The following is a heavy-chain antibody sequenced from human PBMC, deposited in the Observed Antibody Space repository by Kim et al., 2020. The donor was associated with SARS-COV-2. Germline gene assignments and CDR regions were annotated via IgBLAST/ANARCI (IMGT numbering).Heavy chain of an antibody. CDR1: GFTFSSYW. CDR2: IKQDGSEK. J-gene: IGHJ4*02. V-gene: IGHV3-7*01. CDR3: ATSSGYYHFDY. D-gene: IGHD3-22*01. Sequence: GGSLRLSCAAPGFTFSSYWMSWVRQAPGKGLEWVSNIKQDGSEKYYVDSVKGRFTISRDNAKNSLYLQMNSLRAEDTAVYYCATSSGYYHFDYWGQRTLVTVSS.